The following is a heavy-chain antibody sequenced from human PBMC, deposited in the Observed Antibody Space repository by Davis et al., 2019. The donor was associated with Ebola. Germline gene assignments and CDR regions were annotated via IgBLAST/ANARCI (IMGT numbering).Heavy chain of an antibody. V-gene: IGHV1-18*04. CDR1: GYTFTGYY. CDR3: AREPGSWYRITGPGMDV. CDR2: ISAYNGNT. J-gene: IGHJ6*02. Sequence: ASVKVSCKASGYTFTGYYMHWVRQAPGQGLEWMGWISAYNGNTNYAQKLQGRITVTTDTSTSTAYMELRSLRYDDTAVYYCAREPGSWYRITGPGMDVWGQGTTVTVSS. D-gene: IGHD6-13*01.